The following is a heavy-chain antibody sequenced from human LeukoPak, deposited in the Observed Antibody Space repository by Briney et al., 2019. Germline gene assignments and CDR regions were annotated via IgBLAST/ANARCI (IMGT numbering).Heavy chain of an antibody. CDR2: ISSSGSTI. Sequence: GGSLRLSCAASGFTFSSYEMNWVRQAPGKGLEWVSYISSSGSTIYYADSVKGRFTISRDNAKNTLYLQMNSLRAEDTAVYYCAKRDGYTGGGFDYWGQGTLVTVSS. D-gene: IGHD5-24*01. J-gene: IGHJ4*02. CDR3: AKRDGYTGGGFDY. V-gene: IGHV3-48*03. CDR1: GFTFSSYE.